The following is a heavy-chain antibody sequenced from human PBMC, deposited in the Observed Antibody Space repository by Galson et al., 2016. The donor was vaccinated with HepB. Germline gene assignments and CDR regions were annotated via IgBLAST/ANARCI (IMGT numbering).Heavy chain of an antibody. CDR3: TLGTPGDV. V-gene: IGHV3-15*01. J-gene: IGHJ6*02. CDR1: GVTLSNAW. CDR2: IRSKTEGGTT. Sequence: SLRLSCAGSGVTLSNAWMCWVRQAPGKGLEWVGRIRSKTEGGTTEYVAPVKGRFTISRDDSANTLYLQMNSLTTEDTAGYYCTLGTPGDVWGQGTTVTVSS. D-gene: IGHD1-1*01.